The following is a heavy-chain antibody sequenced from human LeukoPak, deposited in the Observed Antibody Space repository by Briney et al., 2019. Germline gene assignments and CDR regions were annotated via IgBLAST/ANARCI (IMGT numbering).Heavy chain of an antibody. CDR3: AKNGVARYFDWLSLFDY. V-gene: IGHV3-23*01. CDR1: GFTFSSYA. CDR2: ISGSGGST. D-gene: IGHD3-9*01. J-gene: IGHJ4*02. Sequence: PGGSLRLSCAASGFTFSSYAMSWVRQAPGKGLEWVSAISGSGGSTYYADSVKGRFTISRDNSKNTLYLQMNSLRAEDTAVYYCAKNGVARYFDWLSLFDYWGQGTLVTVSS.